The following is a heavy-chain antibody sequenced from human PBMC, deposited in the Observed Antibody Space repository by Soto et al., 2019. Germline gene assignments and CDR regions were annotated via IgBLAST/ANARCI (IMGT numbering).Heavy chain of an antibody. CDR1: GYTLTELS. V-gene: IGHV1-24*01. D-gene: IGHD3-3*01. CDR2: FAPEDGET. J-gene: IGHJ6*02. Sequence: GASVKVSCKVSGYTLTELSMHWVRKAPGKGLEWMGGFAPEDGETIYAQKFQGRVTMTEDTSTDTAYRELSSLRSEDTAVYYCATGLRFLEWLWVMDVWGQGTTVTVSS. CDR3: ATGLRFLEWLWVMDV.